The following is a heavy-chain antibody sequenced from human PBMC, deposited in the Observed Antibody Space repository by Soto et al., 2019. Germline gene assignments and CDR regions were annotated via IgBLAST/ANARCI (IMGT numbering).Heavy chain of an antibody. Sequence: GGSLRLSCAASGFTFSSYSMNWVRQAPGKGLEWVSSISSSSSYIYYADSVKGRFTISRDNAKNSLYLQMNSLRAEDTAVYYCARDPLGAEYFQHWGQGTLVTVSP. V-gene: IGHV3-21*01. D-gene: IGHD7-27*01. CDR3: ARDPLGAEYFQH. CDR1: GFTFSSYS. CDR2: ISSSSSYI. J-gene: IGHJ1*01.